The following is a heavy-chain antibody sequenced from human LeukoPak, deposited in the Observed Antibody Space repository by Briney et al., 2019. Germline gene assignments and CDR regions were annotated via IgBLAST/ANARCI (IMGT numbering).Heavy chain of an antibody. Sequence: ASVKVSCKVSGYTLTELSMHWVRQAPGKGLEWMGGFDPEDGETIYAQKFQGRVTMTEDTSTDTAYMELSGLRSEDTAVYYCATRGTYYYDSSGPLNWFDPWGQGTLVTVSS. D-gene: IGHD3-22*01. CDR2: FDPEDGET. J-gene: IGHJ5*02. CDR3: ATRGTYYYDSSGPLNWFDP. V-gene: IGHV1-24*01. CDR1: GYTLTELS.